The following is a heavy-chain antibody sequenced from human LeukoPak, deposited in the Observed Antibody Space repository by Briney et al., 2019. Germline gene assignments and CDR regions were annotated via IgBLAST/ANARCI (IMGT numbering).Heavy chain of an antibody. CDR3: ARCSGNGYDYSRFDP. CDR2: IYASGIT. Sequence: SETLSLTCTVSGGSLSTYYWNWIRQPAGKGLEWIGRIYASGITNYNPSLQSRVTMSVDASKNQFSLKLSSVTAADTAVYYCARCSGNGYDYSRFDPWGQGTLVTVSS. D-gene: IGHD5-12*01. V-gene: IGHV4-4*07. J-gene: IGHJ5*02. CDR1: GGSLSTYY.